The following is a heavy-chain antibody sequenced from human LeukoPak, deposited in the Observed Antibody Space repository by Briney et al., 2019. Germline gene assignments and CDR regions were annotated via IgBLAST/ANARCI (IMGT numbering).Heavy chain of an antibody. CDR3: ARGPCSGGSCYSGWFDP. CDR2: INHSGST. V-gene: IGHV4-34*01. J-gene: IGHJ5*02. CDR1: GGSFSDYY. D-gene: IGHD2-15*01. Sequence: SETLSLTCAVYGGSFSDYYWSWIRQPPGKGLEWIGEINHSGSTNYNPSLKSRVTISVDTSKNQFSLKLSSVTAADTAVYYCARGPCSGGSCYSGWFDPWGQGTLVTVSS.